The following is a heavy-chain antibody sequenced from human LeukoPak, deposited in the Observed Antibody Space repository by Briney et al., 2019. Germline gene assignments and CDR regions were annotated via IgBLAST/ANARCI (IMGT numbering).Heavy chain of an antibody. CDR1: GGSIKSYY. Sequence: PSETLSLTCSVSGGSIKSYYWSWIRQPPGKGLEWLSNIYFGGTTDYNSSLKSRLTISVDTFKNQLSLNLQSVTAADTATYYCARHRSDTGGKKGVNWFDPWGQGTLVTVSS. CDR3: ARHRSDTGGKKGVNWFDP. V-gene: IGHV4-59*01. D-gene: IGHD4-23*01. J-gene: IGHJ5*02. CDR2: IYFGGTT.